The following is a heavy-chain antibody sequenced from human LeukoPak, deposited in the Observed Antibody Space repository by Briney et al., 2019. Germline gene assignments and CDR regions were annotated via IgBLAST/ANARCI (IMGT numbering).Heavy chain of an antibody. CDR3: ARHGTYSGSYTFDY. CDR2: TYYSGST. V-gene: IGHV4-59*08. CDR1: GGSISSYY. D-gene: IGHD1-26*01. J-gene: IGHJ4*02. Sequence: SETLSLTCTVSGGSISSYYWSWIRQPPGKGLEWIGYTYYSGSTNYNPSLKSRVTISVDTSKNQFSLKLGSVTAADTAFYYCARHGTYSGSYTFDYWGQGTLVTVSS.